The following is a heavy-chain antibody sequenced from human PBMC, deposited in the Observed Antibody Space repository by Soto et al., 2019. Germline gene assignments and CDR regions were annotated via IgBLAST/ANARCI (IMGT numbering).Heavy chain of an antibody. J-gene: IGHJ6*02. D-gene: IGHD2-8*01. CDR2: INPKSGGT. CDR3: ARGDSTDCSNGVCSFFYNHDMDV. V-gene: IGHV1-2*04. CDR1: GYPFSDNQ. Sequence: QVQLVQSGSEVKKPGASVKVSCKASGYPFSDNQIHWLRRAPGQGLEWMGRINPKSGGTSTAQKFQGWVTMTTDTSISTASMELTRLTSDDTAIYYCARGDSTDCSNGVCSFFYNHDMDVWGQGTTVTVSS.